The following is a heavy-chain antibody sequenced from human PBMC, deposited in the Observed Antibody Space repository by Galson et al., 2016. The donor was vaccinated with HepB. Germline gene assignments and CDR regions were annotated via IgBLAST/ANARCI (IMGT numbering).Heavy chain of an antibody. D-gene: IGHD4-23*01. CDR2: ISSSSSTI. CDR1: GFTFSTYN. CDR3: ARGRGGGNSVLFDS. V-gene: IGHV3-48*02. J-gene: IGHJ4*02. Sequence: SLRLSCAASGFTFSTYNMAWVRQAPGKGLEWLSYISSSSSTIFYVDSVKGRLTISRDNAKNSLYVQMNSLRDDDTAVYFCARGRGGGNSVLFDSWGQGALVTVSS.